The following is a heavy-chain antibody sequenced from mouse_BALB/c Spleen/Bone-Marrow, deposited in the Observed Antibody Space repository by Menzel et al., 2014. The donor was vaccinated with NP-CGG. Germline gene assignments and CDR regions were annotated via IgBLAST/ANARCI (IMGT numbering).Heavy chain of an antibody. D-gene: IGHD2-4*01. J-gene: IGHJ1*01. V-gene: IGHV1S127*01. Sequence: QVHVKQSGAELVKPGASAKMSCKASGYTFTSYWMHWVKQRPGQGLEWIGVIDPSDGYTSYNQKFKGKATLTVDTSSSTAYMQLSSLTSEDSAVYYCTRGDYDWYFDVWGAGTTVTVSS. CDR2: IDPSDGYT. CDR3: TRGDYDWYFDV. CDR1: GYTFTSYW.